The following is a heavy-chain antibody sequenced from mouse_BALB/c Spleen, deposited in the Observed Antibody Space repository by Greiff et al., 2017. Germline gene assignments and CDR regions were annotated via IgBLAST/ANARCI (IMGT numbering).Heavy chain of an antibody. CDR3: ARCRGLRWCYFDY. V-gene: IGHV1S29*02. Sequence: EVQLQQSGPELVKPGASVKISCKASGYTFTDYNMHWVKQSHGKSLEWIGYIYPYNDGTKYNEKFKGKATLTSDKSSSTAYMELSSLTSEDSAVYYCARCRGLRWCYFDYWGQGTTLTVSS. CDR1: GYTFTDYN. CDR2: IYPYNDGT. J-gene: IGHJ2*01. D-gene: IGHD1-1*02.